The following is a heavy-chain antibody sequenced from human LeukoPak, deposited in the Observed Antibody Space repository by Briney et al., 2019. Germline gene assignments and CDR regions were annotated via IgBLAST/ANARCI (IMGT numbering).Heavy chain of an antibody. V-gene: IGHV3-9*01. CDR1: GFTFDDYA. Sequence: GRSLRLSCAASGFTFDDYAMHCVRQAPGKGLEWVSGISWNSGSIGYADSVKGRFTISRDNAKNSLYLQMNSLRAEDTALYYCAKGYGGNNPLDYWGQGTLVTVSS. J-gene: IGHJ4*02. CDR2: ISWNSGSI. CDR3: AKGYGGNNPLDY. D-gene: IGHD4-23*01.